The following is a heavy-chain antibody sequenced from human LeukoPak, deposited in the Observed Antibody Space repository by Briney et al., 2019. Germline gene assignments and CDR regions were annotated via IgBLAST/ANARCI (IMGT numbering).Heavy chain of an antibody. J-gene: IGHJ2*01. CDR1: GGSISSYY. Sequence: SETLSLTCTVSGGSISSYYWSWIRQPPGKGLEWVGYIYYSGSTNYNPSLKSRVTILVDTSKNQVSLKLNSVTAADTAVYYCARDWDSSSSGWYFDLWGRGTLVTVSS. CDR3: ARDWDSSSSGWYFDL. CDR2: IYYSGST. V-gene: IGHV4-59*01. D-gene: IGHD6-6*01.